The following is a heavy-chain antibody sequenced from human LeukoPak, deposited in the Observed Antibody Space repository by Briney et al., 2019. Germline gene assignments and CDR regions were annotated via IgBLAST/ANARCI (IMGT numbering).Heavy chain of an antibody. CDR1: GFTFDDYA. CDR2: VNFDGSST. J-gene: IGHJ4*02. V-gene: IGHV3-74*03. CDR3: ARAGPPHYYFDY. Sequence: PGGSLRLSCAASGFTFDDYAMHWVRQAPGKGLVWVSRVNFDGSSTKYADSVKGRFTISRDNAKNTLYLQTNSLRAEDTAVYYCARAGPPHYYFDYWGQGTLVTVSS.